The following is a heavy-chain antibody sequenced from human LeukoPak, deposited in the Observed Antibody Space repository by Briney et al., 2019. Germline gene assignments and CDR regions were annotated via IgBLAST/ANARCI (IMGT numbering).Heavy chain of an antibody. CDR2: ISAYNGNT. CDR1: GYTFTSYG. V-gene: IGHV1-18*01. D-gene: IGHD2/OR15-2a*01. CDR3: ARAVSGFGTLGPYLPKGSFDY. J-gene: IGHJ4*02. Sequence: EASVKVSFKASGYTFTSYGISWVRLAPGQGLEWRGWISAYNGNTNYAQKLQGRVTMTTDTSTSTAYMELRSLRSDDTAVYYCARAVSGFGTLGPYLPKGSFDYWGQGTLVTVSS.